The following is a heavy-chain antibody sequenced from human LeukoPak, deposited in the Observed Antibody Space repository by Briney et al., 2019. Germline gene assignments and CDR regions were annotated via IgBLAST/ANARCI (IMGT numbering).Heavy chain of an antibody. J-gene: IGHJ4*02. D-gene: IGHD3-3*01. V-gene: IGHV3-30*18. CDR3: AKSIATIPRPPDH. Sequence: GGSLRLSCAASGFTFSDYAMHWVRQAPGKGLEWVSSISYDGTKKYYGDSMKGRLIISRDNSQNTVFLQMLSLKAEDTAVYYCAKSIATIPRPPDHWGQGALVTVSS. CDR2: ISYDGTKK. CDR1: GFTFSDYA.